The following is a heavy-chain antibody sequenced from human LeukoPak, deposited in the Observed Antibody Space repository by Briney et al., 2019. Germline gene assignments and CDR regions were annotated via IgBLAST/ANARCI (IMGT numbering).Heavy chain of an antibody. CDR3: ARVPVSTTARGYFDY. Sequence: SETLSLTCTVSGGSVISGGYYWSWIWQPPGKGLEWIGYIYYSGSTTYNPSLKSRVTISVDTSKNKFSLKLSSVTAADTAVYYCARVPVSTTARGYFDYWGQGTLVTVSS. CDR1: GGSVISGGYY. J-gene: IGHJ4*02. V-gene: IGHV4-61*08. CDR2: IYYSGST. D-gene: IGHD4-17*01.